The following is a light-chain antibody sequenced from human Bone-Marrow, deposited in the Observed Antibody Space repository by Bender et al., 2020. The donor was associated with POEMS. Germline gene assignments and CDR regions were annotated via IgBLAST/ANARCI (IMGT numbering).Light chain of an antibody. J-gene: IGLJ2*01. V-gene: IGLV2-14*01. Sequence: QSALTQPASVSGSPGQSITISCTGTSSDIGTYSYVSWYQKHPGKAPKLMMYNVDNRPSGVSSRFSGSKSGNTASLTISGLQAEDEADYYCSSYTTISSPVIFGGGTRLTVL. CDR2: NVD. CDR1: SSDIGTYSY. CDR3: SSYTTISSPVI.